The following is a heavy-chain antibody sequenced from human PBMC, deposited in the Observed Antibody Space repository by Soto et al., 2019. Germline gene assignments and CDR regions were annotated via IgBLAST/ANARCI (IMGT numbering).Heavy chain of an antibody. V-gene: IGHV3-23*01. CDR2: ISGSGGST. D-gene: IGHD3-22*01. J-gene: IGHJ4*02. CDR1: GFTFSSYA. Sequence: GGSLRLSCAASGFTFSSYAMSWVRQAPGKGLEWVSAISGSGGSTYYADSVKGRFTISRDNSKNTLYLQMNSLRAQDTAVYYCAKIQYYDSSGYWKVGPPYYFDYWGQGTLVTVSS. CDR3: AKIQYYDSSGYWKVGPPYYFDY.